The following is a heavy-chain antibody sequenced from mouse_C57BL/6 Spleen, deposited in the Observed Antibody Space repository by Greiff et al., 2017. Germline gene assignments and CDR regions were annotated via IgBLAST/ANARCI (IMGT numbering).Heavy chain of an antibody. CDR1: GYAFSSYW. V-gene: IGHV1-80*01. D-gene: IGHD2-3*01. Sequence: QVQLKESGAELVKPGASVKISCKASGYAFSSYWMNWVKQRPGQGLEWIGQIYPGDGDTNYNGKFKGKATLTADKSSSTAYMQLSSLTSEDSAVYFCARDGYRYFDYWGQGTTLTVSS. CDR2: IYPGDGDT. J-gene: IGHJ2*01. CDR3: ARDGYRYFDY.